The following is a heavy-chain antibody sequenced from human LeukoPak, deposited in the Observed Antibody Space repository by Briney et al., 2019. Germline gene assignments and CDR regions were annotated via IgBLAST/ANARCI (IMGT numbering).Heavy chain of an antibody. J-gene: IGHJ4*02. CDR1: GGSFSGYY. D-gene: IGHD3-22*01. Sequence: SETLSLTCAVYGGSFSGYYWSWIRQPPGKGLEWIGEINHSGSTNYNPSHKSRVTISVDTSKNQFSLKLSSVTAADTAVYYCARDRGDSSGYFSYWGQGTLVTVSS. CDR3: ARDRGDSSGYFSY. CDR2: INHSGST. V-gene: IGHV4-34*01.